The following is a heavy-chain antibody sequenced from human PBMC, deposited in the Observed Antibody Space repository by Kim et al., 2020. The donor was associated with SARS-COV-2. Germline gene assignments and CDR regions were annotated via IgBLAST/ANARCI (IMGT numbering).Heavy chain of an antibody. D-gene: IGHD3-16*01. Sequence: YFHPSLKIRVTISVDTSKKQFALKLPSVTAADTAVYYCARRSRGDGSPGYWGQGTLVTVSS. J-gene: IGHJ4*02. CDR3: ARRSRGDGSPGY. V-gene: IGHV4-39*01.